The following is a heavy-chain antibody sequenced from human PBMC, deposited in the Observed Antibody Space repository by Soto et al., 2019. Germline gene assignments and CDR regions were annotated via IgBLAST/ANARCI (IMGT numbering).Heavy chain of an antibody. D-gene: IGHD3-3*01. CDR3: ATGVVIPHYYYYGMDV. J-gene: IGHJ6*02. V-gene: IGHV1-24*01. Sequence: ASVKVSCKVSGYTLTELSMHWVRQAPGKGLEWMGGFDPEDGETIYAQKFQGRVTMTEDTSTDTAYMELSSLRSEDTAVYYCATGVVIPHYYYYGMDVWRQGTTVTVSS. CDR2: FDPEDGET. CDR1: GYTLTELS.